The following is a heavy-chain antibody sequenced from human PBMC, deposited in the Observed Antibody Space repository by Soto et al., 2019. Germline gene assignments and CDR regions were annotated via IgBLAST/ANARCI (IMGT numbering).Heavy chain of an antibody. CDR1: GGSISSGGYY. Sequence: QVQLQESGPGLVKPSQTLSLTCTVSGGSISSGGYYWSWIRQHPGKGLEWIGYIYYSGSTSYNPSLXSXXTISVDTSKNQCSLKLRSVTAADPAVYYCARGVLHWGQGTLVTVSS. J-gene: IGHJ4*02. V-gene: IGHV4-31*03. CDR2: IYYSGST. CDR3: ARGVLH.